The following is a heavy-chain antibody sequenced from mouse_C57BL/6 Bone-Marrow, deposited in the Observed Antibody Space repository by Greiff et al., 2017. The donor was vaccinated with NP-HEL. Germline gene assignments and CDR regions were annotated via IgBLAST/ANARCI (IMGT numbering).Heavy chain of an antibody. V-gene: IGHV2-2*01. CDR1: GFSLTSYG. CDR2: IWSGGST. D-gene: IGHD1-1*01. Sequence: VMLVESGPGLVQPSQCLSITCTVSGFSLTSYGVHWVRQSPGKGLEWLGVIWSGGSTDYNAAFISRLSISKDNSKSQVFFKMNSLQADDTAIYYCARKGDYYGSSYDYAMDYWGQGTSVTVSS. J-gene: IGHJ4*01. CDR3: ARKGDYYGSSYDYAMDY.